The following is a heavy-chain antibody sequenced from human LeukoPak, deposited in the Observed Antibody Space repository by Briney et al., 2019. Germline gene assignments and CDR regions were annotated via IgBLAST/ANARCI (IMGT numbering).Heavy chain of an antibody. Sequence: ASVRVSCKASGYTFTGYYMHWVRQAPGLGLEWMGWINPNSGGTNYAQKFQGRVTMTRDTSISTAYMELSRLRSDDTAVYYCARGHSSSSPSKWYYGMDVWGQGTTVTVSS. V-gene: IGHV1-2*02. J-gene: IGHJ6*02. CDR3: ARGHSSSSPSKWYYGMDV. D-gene: IGHD6-13*01. CDR1: GYTFTGYY. CDR2: INPNSGGT.